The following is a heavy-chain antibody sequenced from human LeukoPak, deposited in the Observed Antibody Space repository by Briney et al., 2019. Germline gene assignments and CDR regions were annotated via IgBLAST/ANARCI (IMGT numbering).Heavy chain of an antibody. CDR2: IYYSGST. CDR3: ARERETYGFDY. V-gene: IGHV4-59*01. J-gene: IGHJ4*02. D-gene: IGHD4-17*01. Sequence: PSETLSLTCTVSGGSISSYYWNWIRQPPGKGLEWIGYIYYSGSTNYNPSLKSRVTISVDTSKNQFSLKLSSVTAADTAVYYCARERETYGFDYWGQGTLVTVSS. CDR1: GGSISSYY.